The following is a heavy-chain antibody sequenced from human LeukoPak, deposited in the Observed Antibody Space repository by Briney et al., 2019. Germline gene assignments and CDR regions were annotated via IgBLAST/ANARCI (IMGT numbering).Heavy chain of an antibody. Sequence: SETLSLTCTVSGDSISSSSHYWGWIRQPPGKTLEWIGSLHHTGRSYSSAALKSRVNISMDMSKSQFSLKLNSLPAADSGVYYCVAEMTASAAFDIWGRGTLVAVSS. CDR1: GDSISSSSHY. CDR3: VAEMTASAAFDI. V-gene: IGHV4-39*01. J-gene: IGHJ3*02. D-gene: IGHD2-21*02. CDR2: LHHTGRS.